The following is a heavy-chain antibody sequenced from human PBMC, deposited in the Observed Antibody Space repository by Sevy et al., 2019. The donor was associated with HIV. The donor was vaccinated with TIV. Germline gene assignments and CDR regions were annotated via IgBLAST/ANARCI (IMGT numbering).Heavy chain of an antibody. Sequence: GSLRLSCAASGFTFSSYAMHWVSQAPGKGLEWVAVISYDGSNKYYADSVKGRFTISRDNSKNTLYLQMDGLRAEDTALYYCARDDEPDYYYFDMDVWGQGTTVIVSS. CDR1: GFTFSSYA. CDR3: ARDDEPDYYYFDMDV. CDR2: ISYDGSNK. V-gene: IGHV3-30-3*01. J-gene: IGHJ6*02.